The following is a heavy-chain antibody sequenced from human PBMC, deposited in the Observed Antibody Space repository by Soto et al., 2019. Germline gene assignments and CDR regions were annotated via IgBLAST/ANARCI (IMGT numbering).Heavy chain of an antibody. J-gene: IGHJ5*02. V-gene: IGHV3-53*01. Sequence: PGGSLRLSCTTSGFTVSSSHMTWVRQAPGKGLEWVSVIYSGGSSYYAVSVQGRFTISRDNSKNTVYLQMNSLRGEDTAMYYCARLGPYGSESYSLRHNWFDPWRPGTQVTVSS. D-gene: IGHD3-10*01. CDR1: GFTVSSSH. CDR3: ARLGPYGSESYSLRHNWFDP. CDR2: IYSGGSS.